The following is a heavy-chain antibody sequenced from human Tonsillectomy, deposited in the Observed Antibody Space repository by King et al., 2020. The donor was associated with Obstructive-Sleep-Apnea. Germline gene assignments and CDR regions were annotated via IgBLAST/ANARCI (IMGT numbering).Heavy chain of an antibody. CDR3: ARVPYITGWSGWFDP. D-gene: IGHD6-19*01. J-gene: IGHJ5*02. CDR2: IYYSGST. V-gene: IGHV4-39*07. CDR1: GGSISSSSYY. Sequence: QLQESGPGLVKPSETLSLTCTVSGGSISSSSYYWGWIRQPPGKGLEWIGSIYYSGSTNYNPSLKSGVTLSIATSKNQFSLKLSSVTAADTAVYYCARVPYITGWSGWFDPWGQGTLVTVSS.